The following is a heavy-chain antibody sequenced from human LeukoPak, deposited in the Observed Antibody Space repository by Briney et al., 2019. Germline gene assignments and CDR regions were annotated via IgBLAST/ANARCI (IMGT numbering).Heavy chain of an antibody. V-gene: IGHV4-34*01. D-gene: IGHD2-2*01. Sequence: SETLSLTCAVYGGSFSGYYWSWIRQPSGKGLEWIGEINHSGSTNYNPSLKSRVTISVDTSKNQFSLKLSSVTAADTALYFCATYITSAAKDWGQGTLVTVSS. CDR2: INHSGST. CDR3: ATYITSAAKD. CDR1: GGSFSGYY. J-gene: IGHJ4*02.